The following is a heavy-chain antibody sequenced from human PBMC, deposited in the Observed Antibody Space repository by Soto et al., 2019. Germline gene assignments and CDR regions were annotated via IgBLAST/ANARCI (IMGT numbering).Heavy chain of an antibody. CDR3: ARGGRITLFGLITL. J-gene: IGHJ4*02. CDR2: ISSGSDII. CDR1: GFTFTAYG. V-gene: IGHV3-48*02. D-gene: IGHD3-3*01. Sequence: GGSLRLSCAASGFTFTAYGINWVRQAPGKGLEWISYISSGSDIIHYADSVKGRFTTSRDNAKNSVYLQVNNLRDEDTAVYYCARGGRITLFGLITLWSQGTLVTVSS.